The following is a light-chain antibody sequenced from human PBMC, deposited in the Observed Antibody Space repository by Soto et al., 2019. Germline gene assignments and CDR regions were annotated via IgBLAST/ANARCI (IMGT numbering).Light chain of an antibody. J-gene: IGKJ5*01. Sequence: DIQMTQSPSSLSASVGDRVTITCRAGQSISIHLNWYQQKPGKAPNLLIYGASSLKSGVPARFRGSGSGTDFTLTISSLQPEDFAIYYCQQTYTTPESTFGQGTRLEIK. CDR2: GAS. V-gene: IGKV1-39*01. CDR1: QSISIH. CDR3: QQTYTTPEST.